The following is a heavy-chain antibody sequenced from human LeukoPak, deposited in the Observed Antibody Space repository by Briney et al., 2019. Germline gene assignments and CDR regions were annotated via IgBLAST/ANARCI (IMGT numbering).Heavy chain of an antibody. CDR3: AKDLDRIGAFDI. D-gene: IGHD2-15*01. J-gene: IGHJ3*02. V-gene: IGHV3-21*01. CDR1: GFTFSSYS. Sequence: GGSLRLSCAASGFTFSSYSMNWVRQAPGKGLEWVSSISSSSSYIYYADSVKGRFTISRDNAKNSLYLQMNSLRAEDTAVYYCAKDLDRIGAFDIWGQGTMVTVSS. CDR2: ISSSSSYI.